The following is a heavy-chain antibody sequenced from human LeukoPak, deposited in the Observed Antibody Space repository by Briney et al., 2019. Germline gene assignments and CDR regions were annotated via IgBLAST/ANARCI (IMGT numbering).Heavy chain of an antibody. CDR1: GCTFSTNA. CDR2: IGSDGRA. V-gene: IGHV3-23*01. CDR3: AKDIHNWSDIDY. J-gene: IGHJ4*02. Sequence: GGSLRLSCAASGCTFSTNAMNWVRQAPGKGLEWVSGIGSDGRAFYTDSVKGRFTISRDNSKNTLYLQMNSLRAEDTAIYYCAKDIHNWSDIDYSGQRTLVTVSS. D-gene: IGHD3-3*01.